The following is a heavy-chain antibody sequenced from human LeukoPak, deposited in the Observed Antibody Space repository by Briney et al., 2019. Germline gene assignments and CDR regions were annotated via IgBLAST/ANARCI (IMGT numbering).Heavy chain of an antibody. D-gene: IGHD4-17*01. CDR2: IYYSGST. J-gene: IGHJ2*01. CDR1: GGSISCYY. CDR3: ARAGWIDDGDRYWYFDL. V-gene: IGHV4-59*12. Sequence: PSETLSLTCTVSGGSISCYYWRWIRQPPGKVLEGLGYIYYSGSTNYKPSLKSRVTISVDTSKNQFSLKMSSVTAADTAVYYCARAGWIDDGDRYWYFDLWGRGTLVTVSS.